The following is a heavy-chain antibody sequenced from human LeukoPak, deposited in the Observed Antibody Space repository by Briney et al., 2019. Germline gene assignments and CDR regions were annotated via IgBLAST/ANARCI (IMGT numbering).Heavy chain of an antibody. CDR1: GYTFTSYG. CDR2: ISAYNGNT. CDR3: ARLTYDSSGYYYYYYMDV. Sequence: ASVKVSCKASGYTFTSYGISWVGQAPGQGLEWMGWISAYNGNTNYAQKLQGRVTMTTDTSTSTAYMELRSLRSDDTAVYYCARLTYDSSGYYYYYYMDVWGKGTTVTISS. V-gene: IGHV1-18*01. D-gene: IGHD3-22*01. J-gene: IGHJ6*03.